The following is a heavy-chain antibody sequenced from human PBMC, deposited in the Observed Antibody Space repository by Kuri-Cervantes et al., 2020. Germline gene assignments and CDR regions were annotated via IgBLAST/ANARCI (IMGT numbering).Heavy chain of an antibody. D-gene: IGHD1-7*01. V-gene: IGHV3-23*01. Sequence: GESLKISCAASGFTFSNYAMSWVRQAPGKGLEWVSTISGNGGSTYYADSVKGRFTISRDNSKNTLYLQMNSMRAEDTAVYYRARGVVELRNWFDPWGQGTLVTVSS. CDR2: ISGNGGST. CDR3: ARGVVELRNWFDP. CDR1: GFTFSNYA. J-gene: IGHJ5*02.